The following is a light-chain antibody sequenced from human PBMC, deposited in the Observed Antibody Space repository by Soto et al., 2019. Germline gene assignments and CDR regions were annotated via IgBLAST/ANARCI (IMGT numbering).Light chain of an antibody. J-gene: IGLJ1*01. CDR3: CSYAGSYTWV. Sequence: QSALTQPRSVAGSPGQSVTISCTGTSSDVGGYNYVSWYQQHPGKAPKLMMYDVSKRPSGVPDRFSGSKSGYTASLTISGLHAEDEADYYCCSYAGSYTWVFGPGTKVTVL. V-gene: IGLV2-11*01. CDR1: SSDVGGYNY. CDR2: DVS.